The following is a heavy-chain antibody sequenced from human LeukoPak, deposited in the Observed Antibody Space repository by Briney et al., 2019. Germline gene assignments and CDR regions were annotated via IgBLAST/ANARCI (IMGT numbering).Heavy chain of an antibody. CDR2: IYYSGST. D-gene: IGHD3-10*01. J-gene: IGHJ4*02. CDR3: ARDNYGSGSYYKC. V-gene: IGHV4-59*01. CDR1: GRSISPYY. Sequence: SDTLSLTCTVSGRSISPYYWSWTRQPPGEGLEWIGYIYYSGSTNYNPSLRSRVTISVDTSKNQLSLKLSSMTAADTAVYYCARDNYGSGSYYKCWGQGTLVTVSS.